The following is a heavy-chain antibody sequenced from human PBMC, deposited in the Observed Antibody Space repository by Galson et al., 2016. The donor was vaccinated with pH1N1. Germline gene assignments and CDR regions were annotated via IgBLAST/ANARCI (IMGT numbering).Heavy chain of an antibody. CDR1: GFTFSRYG. CDR2: ISYDGKKK. D-gene: IGHD3-3*01. V-gene: IGHV3-30*03. J-gene: IGHJ4*02. Sequence: SLRLSCAASGFTFSRYGLHWVRQAPGKGLEWVGGISYDGKKKYYSDSVTGRFTVSRDNSKNTLYLHMSSLRADDPAIYFCARDHEEGFSEWLFGYWGQGTLVAVSS. CDR3: ARDHEEGFSEWLFGY.